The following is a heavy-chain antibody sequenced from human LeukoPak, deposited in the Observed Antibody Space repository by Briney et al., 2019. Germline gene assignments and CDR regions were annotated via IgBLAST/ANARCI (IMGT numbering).Heavy chain of an antibody. CDR3: ASWGATHHSFDY. V-gene: IGHV4-59*08. D-gene: IGHD1-26*01. CDR2: MYYSGST. CDR1: GGSVSSYY. J-gene: IGHJ4*02. Sequence: SETLSLTCTVSGGSVSSYYWSWIRQPPGKGLEWIGYMYYSGSTNYNPSLKSRVTISIDTSKNQFSLKLSSVTAADTAVYYCASWGATHHSFDYWGQGPLVTVSS.